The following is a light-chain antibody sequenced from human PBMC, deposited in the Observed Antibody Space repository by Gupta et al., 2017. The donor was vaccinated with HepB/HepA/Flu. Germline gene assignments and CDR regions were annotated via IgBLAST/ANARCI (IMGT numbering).Light chain of an antibody. J-gene: IGKJ2*01. Sequence: EIVLTQSPGTLSLSPGARATFSCGASQSIPANYLVWYQQKSGQTPRLLIYSGSTRATGVPDRFSGSGSVTDFTLTISRLEPEDFAVYYCQQSGSSPFTFGQGTKLE. CDR1: QSIPANY. CDR3: QQSGSSPFT. CDR2: SGS. V-gene: IGKV3-20*01.